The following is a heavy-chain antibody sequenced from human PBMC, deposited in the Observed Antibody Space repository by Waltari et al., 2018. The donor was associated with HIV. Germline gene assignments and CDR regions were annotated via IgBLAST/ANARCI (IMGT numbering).Heavy chain of an antibody. CDR3: ARDSGNVDTASGAFDI. Sequence: QVQLQESGPGLVKPSETLSLTCTVSGGSVSSGRYYWSWIRHPPGKGLEWIGDIYYSGSTNYNPSLKSRVTISVDTSKNQFSLKLSSVTAADTAVYYCARDSGNVDTASGAFDIWGQGTMVTVSS. CDR2: IYYSGST. V-gene: IGHV4-61*01. CDR1: GGSVSSGRYY. J-gene: IGHJ3*02. D-gene: IGHD5-18*01.